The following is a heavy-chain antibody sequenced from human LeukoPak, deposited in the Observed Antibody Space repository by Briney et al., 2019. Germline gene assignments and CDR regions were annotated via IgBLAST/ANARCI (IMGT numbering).Heavy chain of an antibody. CDR3: ARGRGGYDSNFDY. CDR1: GYTFTSYD. J-gene: IGHJ4*02. CDR2: MNPNSGNT. Sequence: ASVKVSCKTSGYTFTSYDINWVRQATGQGLEWMGWMNPNSGNTGYAQSFQGRVTMTRNTSISTAYMELTSLRSEDTAVYYCARGRGGYDSNFDYWGQGTLVTVSS. D-gene: IGHD5-12*01. V-gene: IGHV1-8*01.